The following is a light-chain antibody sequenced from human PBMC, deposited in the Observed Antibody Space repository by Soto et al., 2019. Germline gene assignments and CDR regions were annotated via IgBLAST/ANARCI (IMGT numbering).Light chain of an antibody. J-gene: IGKJ5*01. CDR2: DAS. CDR3: QQRSIWPIT. Sequence: EIVLTQSPATLPLSPGERATLSCRASQSVSISLAWYQQKPGQAPRLLIYDASNRATGIPARFSGSGSGTDFTLTISSLEPEDFAVYFCQQRSIWPITFGQGTRLETK. CDR1: QSVSIS. V-gene: IGKV3-11*01.